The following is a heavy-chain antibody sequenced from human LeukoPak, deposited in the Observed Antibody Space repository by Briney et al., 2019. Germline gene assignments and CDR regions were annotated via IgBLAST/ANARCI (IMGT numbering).Heavy chain of an antibody. Sequence: GGSLRLSCTASGFTFGDYAMSWVRQAPGKGLEWVGFLRSKAYGGTTEYAASVKGRFTISRDDSKSIAYLQMNSLKTEDTAVYYCTRDVKSSGWPVPFDYWGQGTLVTVSS. J-gene: IGHJ4*02. CDR3: TRDVKSSGWPVPFDY. V-gene: IGHV3-49*04. D-gene: IGHD6-19*01. CDR2: LRSKAYGGTT. CDR1: GFTFGDYA.